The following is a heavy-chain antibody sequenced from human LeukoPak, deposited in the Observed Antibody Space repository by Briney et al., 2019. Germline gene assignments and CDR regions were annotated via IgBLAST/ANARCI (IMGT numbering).Heavy chain of an antibody. D-gene: IGHD4-23*01. CDR1: GFTFSSYA. CDR2: ISGSGGST. V-gene: IGHV3-23*01. J-gene: IGHJ4*02. CDR3: AKGQYYGGNKPGYFDY. Sequence: PGGSLRLSCAASGFTFSSYAMSWVRQAPGKGLEWVSAISGSGGSTYYADSVKGRFTISRDNSKNTLYLQMNSLRAEDTAVYYCAKGQYYGGNKPGYFDYWGQGTLVTVSS.